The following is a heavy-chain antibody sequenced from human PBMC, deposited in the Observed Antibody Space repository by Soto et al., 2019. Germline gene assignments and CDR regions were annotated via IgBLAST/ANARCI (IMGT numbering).Heavy chain of an antibody. CDR3: ATQEVGGSYVYTFDP. D-gene: IGHD1-26*01. CDR2: IYYSGST. J-gene: IGHJ5*02. CDR1: GGSISSSNYY. Sequence: QLRLQESGPGLVKPSETLSLTCTVSGGSISSSNYYWGWIRQPPGKGLEWIGSIYYSGSTYYNPYRKSRVTIPVDTSKNQFSLKLSSVTAADTAVYYCATQEVGGSYVYTFDPWGQGTLVTVSS. V-gene: IGHV4-39*01.